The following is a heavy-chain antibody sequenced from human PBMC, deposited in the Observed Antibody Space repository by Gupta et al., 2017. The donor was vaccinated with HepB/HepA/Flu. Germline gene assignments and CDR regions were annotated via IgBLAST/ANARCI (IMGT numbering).Heavy chain of an antibody. CDR2: ISWNSGSI. Sequence: EVQLVESGGGLVQPGRSLRLSCAASGFTFDDYAMHWVRQAPGKGLEWVSGISWNSGSIGYADSVKGRFTISRDNAKNSLYLQMNSLRAEDMALYYCAKDIRRLSTVTPGAFDYWGQGTLVTVSS. CDR3: AKDIRRLSTVTPGAFDY. D-gene: IGHD4-17*01. J-gene: IGHJ4*02. V-gene: IGHV3-9*03. CDR1: GFTFDDYA.